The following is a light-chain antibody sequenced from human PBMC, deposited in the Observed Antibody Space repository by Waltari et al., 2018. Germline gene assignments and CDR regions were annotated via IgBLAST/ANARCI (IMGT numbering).Light chain of an antibody. CDR2: GAS. CDR1: QTVGSNY. J-gene: IGKJ1*01. Sequence: EIVFTQSPGTLSLSPGESATLSCRASQTVGSNYLAWYQQKPGQAPRLLIYGASTRPPGVPDRFSGRGSGTDLTLIISRLEPEDFAVYYCQKYGSSPLWTFGQGTKVEI. CDR3: QKYGSSPLWT. V-gene: IGKV3-20*01.